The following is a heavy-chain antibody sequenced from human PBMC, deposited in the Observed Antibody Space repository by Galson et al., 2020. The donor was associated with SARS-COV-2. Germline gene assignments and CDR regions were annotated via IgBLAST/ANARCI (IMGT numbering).Heavy chain of an antibody. CDR2: IYYSGST. J-gene: IGHJ5*02. CDR1: GGSISSYY. CDR3: ARKGGSYGPFDP. V-gene: IGHV4-59*08. Sequence: SETLSLTCTVSGGSISSYYWSWIRQPPGKGLEWIGYIYYSGSTNYNPSLKSRVTISVDTSKNQFSLKLSSVTAADTAVYYCARKGGSYGPFDPWGQGTLVTVSS. D-gene: IGHD1-26*01.